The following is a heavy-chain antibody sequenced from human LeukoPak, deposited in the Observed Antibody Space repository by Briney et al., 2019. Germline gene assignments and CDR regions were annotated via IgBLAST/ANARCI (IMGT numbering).Heavy chain of an antibody. CDR2: INPNSGGT. D-gene: IGHD2-15*01. J-gene: IGHJ6*03. CDR3: ARVVVRDYYYYMDV. Sequence: ASVKVSCKASGYTFTGYDMHWVRQAPGQGLEWMGWINPNSGGTNYAQKFQGRVTMTRDTSISTAYMELSRLRSDDTAVYYCARVVVRDYYYYMDVWGKGTTVTVSS. CDR1: GYTFTGYD. V-gene: IGHV1-2*02.